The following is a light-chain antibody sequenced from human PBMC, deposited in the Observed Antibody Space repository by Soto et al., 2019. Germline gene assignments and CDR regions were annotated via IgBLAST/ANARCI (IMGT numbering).Light chain of an antibody. Sequence: QSALTQPTSVSGSPGQSITISCTGTHNDIGTYDYVSWYQQHPGRAPRLLIHGVTTRPSGISGRFSASKSGLTASLTISGLQPEEEADYYCSSFTSNRIYVFGPGTKLTV. CDR3: SSFTSNRIYV. J-gene: IGLJ1*01. CDR1: HNDIGTYDY. V-gene: IGLV2-14*03. CDR2: GVT.